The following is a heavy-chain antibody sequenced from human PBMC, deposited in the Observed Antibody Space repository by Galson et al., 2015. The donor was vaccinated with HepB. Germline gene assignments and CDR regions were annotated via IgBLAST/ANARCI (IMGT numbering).Heavy chain of an antibody. V-gene: IGHV3-23*01. J-gene: IGHJ4*02. D-gene: IGHD2-8*01. Sequence: SLRLSCAASGFTFSNPAMNWVRRAPGKGLEWVSYISESGDSTYYAASVKGRFTISRDNSKNEVYLQMNSLRAEDTAVYYCAKYAPRSNLVGAYDFWGQGTPVTVSS. CDR3: AKYAPRSNLVGAYDF. CDR2: ISESGDST. CDR1: GFTFSNPA.